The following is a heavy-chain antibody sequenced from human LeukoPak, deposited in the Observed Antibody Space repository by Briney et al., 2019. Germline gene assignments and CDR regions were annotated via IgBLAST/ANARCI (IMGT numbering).Heavy chain of an antibody. D-gene: IGHD1-26*01. Sequence: GGSLRLSCVASGFTFSSYSMNWVRQAPGKGLEWISYISSFGGTIYYADSVKGRFTISRDNANNTLYLQMNSLRAEDTAVYYCSRDLRGADDYWGQGTLVTVSS. V-gene: IGHV3-48*04. CDR3: SRDLRGADDY. CDR2: ISSFGGTI. CDR1: GFTFSSYS. J-gene: IGHJ4*02.